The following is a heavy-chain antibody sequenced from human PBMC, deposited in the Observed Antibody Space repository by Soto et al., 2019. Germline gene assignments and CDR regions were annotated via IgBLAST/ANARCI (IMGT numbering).Heavy chain of an antibody. V-gene: IGHV4-4*02. CDR1: GGSISSSNW. CDR3: ARAPSTLIPYHFDY. D-gene: IGHD1-26*01. J-gene: IGHJ4*02. Sequence: SETLSLTCAVSGGSISSSNWWSWVRQPPGKGLEWIGYIYHSGSTYYNPSLKSRVTISVDRSKNQFSLKLTSVTAADTAVCYCARAPSTLIPYHFDYWGQGTLVTVSS. CDR2: IYHSGST.